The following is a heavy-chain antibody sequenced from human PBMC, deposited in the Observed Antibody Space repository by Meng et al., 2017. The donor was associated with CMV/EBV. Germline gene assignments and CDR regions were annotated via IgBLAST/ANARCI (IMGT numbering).Heavy chain of an antibody. D-gene: IGHD1-26*01. V-gene: IGHV4-39*07. J-gene: IGHJ4*02. CDR1: GGSISSSSYY. Sequence: GSLRLSCTVSGGSISSSSYYWGWIRQPPGKGLEWIGSIYYSGSTYYNPSLKSRVTISVDTSKNQFSLKLSSVTAADTAVYYCARWAGESYRTDSPYYFDYWGQGTLVTVSS. CDR2: IYYSGST. CDR3: ARWAGESYRTDSPYYFDY.